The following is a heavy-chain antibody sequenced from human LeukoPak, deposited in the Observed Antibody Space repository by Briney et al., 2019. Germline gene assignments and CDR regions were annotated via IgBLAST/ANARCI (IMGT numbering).Heavy chain of an antibody. CDR3: ARVGMVVAAPFDY. D-gene: IGHD2-15*01. V-gene: IGHV3-74*01. J-gene: IGHJ4*02. CDR2: INSDGSST. CDR1: GFTFSSYA. Sequence: GGSLRLSCAASGFTFSSYAMSWVRQAPGKGLVWVSRINSDGSSTSYADSVKGRFTISRDNAKNTLYLQMNSLRAEDTAVYYCARVGMVVAAPFDYWGQGTLVTVSS.